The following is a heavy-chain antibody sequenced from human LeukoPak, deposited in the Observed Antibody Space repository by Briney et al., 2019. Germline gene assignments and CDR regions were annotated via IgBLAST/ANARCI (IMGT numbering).Heavy chain of an antibody. CDR2: IRSKANSYAT. D-gene: IGHD6-19*01. V-gene: IGHV3-73*01. CDR3: TRSEYSSGWYGG. Sequence: GGSLRLSCAASGFTFSGSAMHCVRQASGKGLELVGRIRSKANSYATAYAASVKGRFTISRDDSKNTAYLQMNSMKTEDTAVYYCTRSEYSSGWYGGWGQGTLVTVSS. J-gene: IGHJ4*02. CDR1: GFTFSGSA.